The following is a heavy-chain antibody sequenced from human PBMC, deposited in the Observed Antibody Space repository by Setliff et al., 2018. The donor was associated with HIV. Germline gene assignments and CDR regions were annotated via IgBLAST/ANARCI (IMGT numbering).Heavy chain of an antibody. D-gene: IGHD6-13*01. J-gene: IGHJ1*01. CDR2: FDPEDGET. V-gene: IGHV1-24*01. CDR1: GYTLTELS. Sequence: EASVKVSCKISGYTLTELSIHWVRQAPGKGLGWMANFDPEDGETFYAQKFQGRLTMTEDTSTDTAYMELSSLRSDDTAMYYCATDPGYSSTWYSESFQHWGQGTVVTVSS. CDR3: ATDPGYSSTWYSESFQH.